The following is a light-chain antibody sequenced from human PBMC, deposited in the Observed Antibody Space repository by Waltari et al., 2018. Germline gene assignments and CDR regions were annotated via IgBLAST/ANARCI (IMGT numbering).Light chain of an antibody. V-gene: IGKV3-11*01. Sequence: EIVLTQSPATLSLSPGERATLSCRASRSVGNYLAWYQQKPGQAPRLLIYDASIRATGIPARFRGSGSGTDFTLTISSLEPEDLAVYFCQQRGNWPSGYTFGQGTKLEIK. J-gene: IGKJ2*01. CDR3: QQRGNWPSGYT. CDR1: RSVGNY. CDR2: DAS.